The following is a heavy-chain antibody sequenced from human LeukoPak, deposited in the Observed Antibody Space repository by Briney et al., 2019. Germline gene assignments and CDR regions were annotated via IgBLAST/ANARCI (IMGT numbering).Heavy chain of an antibody. J-gene: IGHJ4*02. D-gene: IGHD2-8*01. CDR2: INPNTGVT. CDR3: ARRVQTTGVFDY. Sequence: ASIKVSCKASGYTFTDYDMHWVRQAPGQGLQWMGRINPNTGVTNYAQKFQGRVTMTGATSISTAYMKLTRLGSDDTAVYYCARRVQTTGVFDYWGQGTLVTVSS. V-gene: IGHV1-2*06. CDR1: GYTFTDYD.